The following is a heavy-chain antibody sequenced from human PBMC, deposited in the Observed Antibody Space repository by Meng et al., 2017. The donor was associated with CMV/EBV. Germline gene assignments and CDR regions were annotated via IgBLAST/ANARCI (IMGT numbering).Heavy chain of an antibody. Sequence: GGSLRLSCGSYGSTFSPFWMSWFRRAPGKGLEWVAHISPDGTLTYYVDSVRGRFTISRDNTENSIYLHMSTLRAEDTAVYYCATTSGSSYWGQGAQVTVSS. J-gene: IGHJ4*02. CDR2: ISPDGTLT. CDR3: ATTSGSSY. CDR1: GSTFSPFW. D-gene: IGHD6-6*01. V-gene: IGHV3-7*01.